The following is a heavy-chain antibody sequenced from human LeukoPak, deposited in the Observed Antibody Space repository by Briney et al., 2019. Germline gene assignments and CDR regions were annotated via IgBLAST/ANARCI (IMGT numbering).Heavy chain of an antibody. CDR3: TKDARATPDGFDY. J-gene: IGHJ4*02. Sequence: GGSLRLSCAASGFTFSSYAMSWVGQAPGKGLEWVSGIGRSGADTYYTDSVKGRFTIPRDNSKNTLYLQMNNLRGDDTAVFYCTKDARATPDGFDYWGQGTLVTVSS. D-gene: IGHD2-15*01. V-gene: IGHV3-23*01. CDR2: IGRSGADT. CDR1: GFTFSSYA.